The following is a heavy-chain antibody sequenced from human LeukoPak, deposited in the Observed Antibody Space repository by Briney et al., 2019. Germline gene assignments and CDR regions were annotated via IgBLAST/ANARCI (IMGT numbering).Heavy chain of an antibody. CDR1: GFTFSSYS. J-gene: IGHJ3*02. Sequence: GGSLRLSCAASGFTFSSYSMNWVRQAPGKGLEWVSYISSSSSTIYYADSVKGRFTISRDNAKNTLYLQMNSLRAEDTAVYYCAKDLRYDILTGYYWNAFDIWGQGIMVTVSS. D-gene: IGHD3-9*01. V-gene: IGHV3-48*04. CDR2: ISSSSSTI. CDR3: AKDLRYDILTGYYWNAFDI.